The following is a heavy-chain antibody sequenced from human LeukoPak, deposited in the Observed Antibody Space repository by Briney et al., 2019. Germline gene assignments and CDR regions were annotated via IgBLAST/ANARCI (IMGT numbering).Heavy chain of an antibody. CDR2: INPNSGGT. CDR3: ARGGYDDGYVYFDY. J-gene: IGHJ4*02. D-gene: IGHD5-18*01. V-gene: IGHV1-2*02. Sequence: GASVKVSCKASGYTFTGYYMHWVRQAPGQGLEWMGWINPNSGGTNYAQKFQGRVTVTRDTSISTAYMELISLKSDDTAVYYCARGGYDDGYVYFDYWGQGTLVTVSS. CDR1: GYTFTGYY.